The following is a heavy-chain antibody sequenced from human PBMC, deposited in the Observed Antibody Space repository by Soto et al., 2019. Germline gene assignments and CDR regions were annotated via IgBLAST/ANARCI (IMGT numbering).Heavy chain of an antibody. CDR1: GFTFMTQG. CDR3: ARGLYPPDP. J-gene: IGHJ5*02. Sequence: QEQLVESGGGVVQPGRSLRLSCAASGFTFMTQGMHWVRQVPGKGLEWVAVIWNDGSNRYYADTVKGRFTISRDNSKNTVYLQMNSLRAEDTAVYYCARGLYPPDPWGQGTLVTVSS. CDR2: IWNDGSNR. D-gene: IGHD2-8*01. V-gene: IGHV3-33*01.